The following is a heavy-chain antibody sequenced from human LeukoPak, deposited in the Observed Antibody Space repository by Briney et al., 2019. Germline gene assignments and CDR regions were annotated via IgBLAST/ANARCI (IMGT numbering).Heavy chain of an antibody. Sequence: SETLSLTCTVSGGSISSYYWSWIRQPPGKGLEWIGYIYYSGSTNYNPSLKSRVTLSVDTSKNQFSLKLSSVTAADTAVYYCATRIVGATTLDYWGQGTLVTVSS. D-gene: IGHD1-26*01. CDR1: GGSISSYY. V-gene: IGHV4-59*01. CDR3: ATRIVGATTLDY. CDR2: IYYSGST. J-gene: IGHJ4*02.